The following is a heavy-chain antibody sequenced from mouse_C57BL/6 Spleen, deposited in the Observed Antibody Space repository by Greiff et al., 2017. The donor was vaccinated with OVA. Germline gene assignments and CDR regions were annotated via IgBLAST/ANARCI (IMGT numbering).Heavy chain of an antibody. V-gene: IGHV1-26*01. CDR2: INPNNGGT. J-gene: IGHJ2*01. D-gene: IGHD1-1*01. CDR3: ARSGSHYYGSSFDY. Sequence: VQLQQSGPELVKPGASVKISCKASGYTFTDYYMNWVKQSHGKSLEWIGDINPNNGGTSYNQKFKGKATLTVDKSSSTAYMELRSLTSEDSAVYYCARSGSHYYGSSFDYWGQGTTLTVSS. CDR1: GYTFTDYY.